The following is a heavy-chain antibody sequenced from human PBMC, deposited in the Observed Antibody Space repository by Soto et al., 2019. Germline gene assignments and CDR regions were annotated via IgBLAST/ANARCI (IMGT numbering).Heavy chain of an antibody. CDR1: GYTFTGNY. D-gene: IGHD3-9*01. J-gene: IGHJ4*02. CDR3: ARFETAFDY. CDR2: INPKSGIT. V-gene: IGHV1-2*04. Sequence: QVQLVQSGAEVKKPGASVKVSCKASGYTFTGNYIHWVRQAPGQGLEWMGWINPKSGITSYAQKFQGWVTMTRDTSLSTAYMELSRLRSDDTAVYYCARFETAFDYWGQGTLVTVSS.